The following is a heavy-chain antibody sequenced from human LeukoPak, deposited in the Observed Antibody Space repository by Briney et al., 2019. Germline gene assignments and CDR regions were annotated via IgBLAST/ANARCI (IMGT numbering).Heavy chain of an antibody. CDR3: ARGLAVTALGY. CDR1: GFTFSSYE. CDR2: ISSSGSTI. Sequence: GGSLRLSCAASGFTFSSYEMNWVRQAPGKGLEWVSYISSSGSTIYYADSVKGRFTISRDNAKNSLYLQMNSLRAEDTAVYYCARGLAVTALGYWGLGTLVTVSS. D-gene: IGHD2-21*02. V-gene: IGHV3-48*03. J-gene: IGHJ4*02.